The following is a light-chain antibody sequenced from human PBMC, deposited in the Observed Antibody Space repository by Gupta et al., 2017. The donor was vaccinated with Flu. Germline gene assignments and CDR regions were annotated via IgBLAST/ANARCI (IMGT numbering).Light chain of an antibody. CDR3: QHYNNWPLT. V-gene: IGKV3-15*01. CDR1: QSVSSN. CDR2: GAS. J-gene: IGKJ4*01. Sequence: EIALTQSPATLSVSPGERATLSCRASQSVSSNLAWYQQKPGQVPRLLIYGASTRATGVPARFSGSGSGTEFTLTISSLQSEYFVVYYCQHYNNWPLTFGGGTKVEIK.